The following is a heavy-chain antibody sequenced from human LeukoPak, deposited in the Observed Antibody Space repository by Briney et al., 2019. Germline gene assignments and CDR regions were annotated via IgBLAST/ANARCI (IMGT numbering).Heavy chain of an antibody. V-gene: IGHV3-23*01. CDR2: FDGNGPNT. CDR3: ARDPGYNWNDDPDY. J-gene: IGHJ4*02. D-gene: IGHD1-1*01. CDR1: GFTFSSFA. Sequence: GGSLRLSCAASGFTFSSFAMTWVRQAPGKGLEWVSGFDGNGPNTYYADSVKGRFTISRDNSKNTLYLQMNSLGAEDTAVYYCARDPGYNWNDDPDYWGQGTLVTVSS.